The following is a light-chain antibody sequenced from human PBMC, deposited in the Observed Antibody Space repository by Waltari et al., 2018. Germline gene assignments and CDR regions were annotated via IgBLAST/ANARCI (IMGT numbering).Light chain of an antibody. CDR2: WAS. J-gene: IGKJ1*01. V-gene: IGKV4-1*01. CDR3: QQYYSSPRT. CDR1: HSVLYSSNHKNY. Sequence: DIVMTQSPDSLAVSLGERATLNCKSSHSVLYSSNHKNYLAWFQQKPGQPPRLLIYWASTRESGVPDRFSGSGSGTDFTLTVSSLQAEDVAVYYCQQYYSSPRTFGQGTKVEIK.